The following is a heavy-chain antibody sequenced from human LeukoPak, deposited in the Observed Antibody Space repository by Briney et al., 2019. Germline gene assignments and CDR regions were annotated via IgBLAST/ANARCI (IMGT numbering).Heavy chain of an antibody. CDR1: GFTFSSYA. CDR3: AELGITMIGGV. CDR2: ISYDGSHK. D-gene: IGHD3-10*02. V-gene: IGHV3-30*04. J-gene: IGHJ6*04. Sequence: GGSLRLSCAASGFTFSSYAMHWVRQAPDKGLEWVALISYDGSHKYYADSVKGRFTISRDNAKNSLYLQMNSLRAEDTAVYYCAELGITMIGGVRGKGTTVTISS.